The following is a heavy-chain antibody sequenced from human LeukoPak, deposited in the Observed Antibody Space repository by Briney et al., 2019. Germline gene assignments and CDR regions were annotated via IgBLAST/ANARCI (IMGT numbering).Heavy chain of an antibody. Sequence: GGSLRLSCAASGFTVSSNYMSWVHQAPGKGLEWVSVIYSGGSTYYADSVKGRFTISRDNSKNTLYLQMNSLRAMDTAVYYCARDRDSSGWYYFDYWGQGTLVTVSS. J-gene: IGHJ4*02. CDR1: GFTVSSNY. V-gene: IGHV3-66*01. CDR2: IYSGGST. CDR3: ARDRDSSGWYYFDY. D-gene: IGHD6-19*01.